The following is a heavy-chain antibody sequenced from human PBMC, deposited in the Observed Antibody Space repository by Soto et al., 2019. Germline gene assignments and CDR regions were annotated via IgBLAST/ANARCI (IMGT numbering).Heavy chain of an antibody. D-gene: IGHD5-12*01. Sequence: GASVKVACKASGGTFSSYTISWVLQAPGQGLEWMGRIIPILGIANYAQKFQGGVTITADKSTSTAYMELSSLRSEDTAVYYCARDVDIVATTSYYFDYWGQGTLVTVSS. CDR2: IIPILGIA. CDR3: ARDVDIVATTSYYFDY. V-gene: IGHV1-69*02. J-gene: IGHJ4*02. CDR1: GGTFSSYT.